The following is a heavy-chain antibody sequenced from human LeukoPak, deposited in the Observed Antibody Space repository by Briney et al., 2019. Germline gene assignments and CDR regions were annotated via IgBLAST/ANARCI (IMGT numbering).Heavy chain of an antibody. CDR3: ARVRSGYSYGFGAFDI. CDR2: IRYDGSNK. V-gene: IGHV3-30*02. D-gene: IGHD5-18*01. Sequence: GGSLRLSCAASGFTFSSYGMHWVRQAPGKGLEWVAFIRYDGSNKYYADSVKGRFTISRDNSKNTLYLQMNSLRAEDTAVYYCARVRSGYSYGFGAFDIWGQGTMVTVSS. CDR1: GFTFSSYG. J-gene: IGHJ3*02.